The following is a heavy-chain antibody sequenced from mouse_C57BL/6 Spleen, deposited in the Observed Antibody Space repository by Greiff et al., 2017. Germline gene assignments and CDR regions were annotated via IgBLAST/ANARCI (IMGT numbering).Heavy chain of an antibody. V-gene: IGHV1-81*01. CDR1: GYTFTSYG. CDR2: IYPRSGNT. D-gene: IGHD1-1*01. Sequence: VQLQQSGAELARPGASVKLSCKASGYTFTSYGISWVKQRTGQGLEWIGEIYPRSGNTYYNEKFKGKATLTADKSSSTAYMVLRSLTSEDSAFYFCARGDYYGSSFYYFDYWGQGTTRTVSS. J-gene: IGHJ2*01. CDR3: ARGDYYGSSFYYFDY.